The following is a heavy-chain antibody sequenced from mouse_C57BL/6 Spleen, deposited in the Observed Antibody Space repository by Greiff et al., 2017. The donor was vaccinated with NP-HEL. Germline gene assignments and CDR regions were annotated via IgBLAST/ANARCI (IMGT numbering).Heavy chain of an antibody. Sequence: QVQLKESGPGLVQPSQSLSITCTVSGFSLTSYGVHWVRQSPGKGLEWLGVIWSGGSTDYNAAFISRLSISKDNSKSQVFFKMNSLQADDTAIYYCARNPWGNDGYYVRMDYWGQGTSVTVSS. CDR3: ARNPWGNDGYYVRMDY. CDR1: GFSLTSYG. CDR2: IWSGGST. J-gene: IGHJ4*01. V-gene: IGHV2-2*01. D-gene: IGHD2-3*01.